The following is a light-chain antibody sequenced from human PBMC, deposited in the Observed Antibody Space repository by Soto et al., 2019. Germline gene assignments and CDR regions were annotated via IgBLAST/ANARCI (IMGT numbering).Light chain of an antibody. CDR2: AAS. Sequence: EIVMTQSPATLSVFPGERVTLSCWASQSVFTNLAWSQHKPGQAPRLLIYAASTRATGIAARFSGSGSGTEFTLTISSLQSEDFAIYYCQQYNNWPYTFGQGTKLEIK. V-gene: IGKV3-15*01. CDR1: QSVFTN. J-gene: IGKJ2*01. CDR3: QQYNNWPYT.